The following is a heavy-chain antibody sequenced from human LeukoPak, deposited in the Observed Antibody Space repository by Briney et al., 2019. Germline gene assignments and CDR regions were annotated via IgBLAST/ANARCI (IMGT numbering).Heavy chain of an antibody. Sequence: SETLSLTCAVSGYSISSGYYWSWIRQPAGKGLEWIGRIYTSGSTNYNPSLKSRVTISVDKSKNQFSLKLSSVTAADTAVYYCARAPSSSETALDYWGQGTLVTVSS. J-gene: IGHJ4*02. D-gene: IGHD6-6*01. CDR2: IYTSGST. CDR1: GYSISSGYY. CDR3: ARAPSSSETALDY. V-gene: IGHV4-61*02.